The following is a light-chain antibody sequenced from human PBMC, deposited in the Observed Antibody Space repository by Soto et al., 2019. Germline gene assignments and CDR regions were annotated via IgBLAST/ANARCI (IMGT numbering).Light chain of an antibody. CDR2: GNS. Sequence: QSVLTQPPSVSGAPGQRVTISCTGSSSNIGAGYDVHWYQQLPGTAPKLPIYGNSNRPSGVPDRFSGSKSGTSASLAITGLQAEDEADYYCQSYDSSLSGWVFRGGTKLTVL. V-gene: IGLV1-40*01. CDR1: SSNIGAGYD. J-gene: IGLJ3*02. CDR3: QSYDSSLSGWV.